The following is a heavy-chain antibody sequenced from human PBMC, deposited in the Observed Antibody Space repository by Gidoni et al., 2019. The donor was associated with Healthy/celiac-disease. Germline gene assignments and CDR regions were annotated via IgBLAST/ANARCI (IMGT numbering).Heavy chain of an antibody. CDR3: AKDVHYGDFYFDY. J-gene: IGHJ4*02. CDR1: GFTFSSYA. CDR2: ISGSGGST. D-gene: IGHD4-17*01. Sequence: EVQLLESGGGLVQSGGSLRLSCTASGFTFSSYAMSWVRQAPGKGLEWVSAISGSGGSTDYADSVKGRFTISRDNSKNTLYLQMNSLRAEDTAVYYCAKDVHYGDFYFDYWGQGTLVTVSS. V-gene: IGHV3-23*01.